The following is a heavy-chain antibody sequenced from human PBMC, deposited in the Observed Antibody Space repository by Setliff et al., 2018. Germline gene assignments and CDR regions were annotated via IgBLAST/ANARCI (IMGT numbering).Heavy chain of an antibody. J-gene: IGHJ5*01. CDR3: TRASMGGGSYWWDS. V-gene: IGHV3-7*01. Sequence: GESLKISCAASGFTFSSYWMSWVRQAPGKGLEWVANIKQNGIGRYYVDSVEGRFTISRDNAGSSVYLQMNSLRAEDTAVYYCTRASMGGGSYWWDSWGQGTLVTVSS. CDR1: GFTFSSYW. CDR2: IKQNGIGR. D-gene: IGHD1-26*01.